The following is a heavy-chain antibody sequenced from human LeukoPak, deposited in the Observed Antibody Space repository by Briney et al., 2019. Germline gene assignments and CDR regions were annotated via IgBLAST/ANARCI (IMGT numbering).Heavy chain of an antibody. CDR1: GYTFTSYY. CDR2: INPSGGST. CDR3: ARTDQNYFDY. J-gene: IGHJ4*02. V-gene: IGHV1-46*01. Sequence: ASVKVSCKASGYTFTSYYMHWVRQAPGQGLEWMGIINPSGGSTSYAQKFQSRVTMTRDTSASTVYMELSRLRSEDTAVYCCARTDQNYFDYGGQGTLVTVSS.